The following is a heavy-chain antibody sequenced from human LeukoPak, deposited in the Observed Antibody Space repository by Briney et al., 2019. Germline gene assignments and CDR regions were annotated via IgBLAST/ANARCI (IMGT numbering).Heavy chain of an antibody. CDR3: AKAVYDSSGYGYFDY. CDR2: IRYDGSNK. J-gene: IGHJ4*02. D-gene: IGHD3-22*01. V-gene: IGHV3-30*02. Sequence: PGGSLRLSCAASGFTFSSYGMHWIRHAPGKGLEWVAFIRYDGSNKYYEDSVKGRLTISRDSSKNTLYLQMNSLRAEDTAVYYCAKAVYDSSGYGYFDYWGQGTLVTVSS. CDR1: GFTFSSYG.